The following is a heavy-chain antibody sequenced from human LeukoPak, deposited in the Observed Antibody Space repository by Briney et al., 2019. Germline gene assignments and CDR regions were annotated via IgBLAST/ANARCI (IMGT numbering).Heavy chain of an antibody. CDR2: IRSKANSYAT. J-gene: IGHJ4*02. D-gene: IGHD4-17*01. CDR1: GFTFSGSA. CDR3: TNDGRFDY. V-gene: IGHV3-73*01. Sequence: GGSLRLSCAASGFTFSGSAKHWVRQASGKGLEWVGRIRSKANSYATAYAASVKGRFTISRDDSKNTAYLQMNSLKTENTAVYYCTNDGRFDYWGQGTLVTVSS.